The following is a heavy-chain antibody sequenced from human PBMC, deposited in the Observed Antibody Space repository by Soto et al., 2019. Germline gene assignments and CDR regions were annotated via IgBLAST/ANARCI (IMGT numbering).Heavy chain of an antibody. Sequence: SETLSLTCAVSGGSISSGGYSWSWIRQPPGKGLEWIGYIYHSGSTYYNPSLKSRVTISVDRSKNQFSLKLSSVTAADTAVYYCARGIAARDFDYWGQGTLVTVSS. CDR3: ARGIAARDFDY. D-gene: IGHD6-6*01. J-gene: IGHJ4*02. CDR1: GGSISSGGYS. CDR2: IYHSGST. V-gene: IGHV4-30-2*01.